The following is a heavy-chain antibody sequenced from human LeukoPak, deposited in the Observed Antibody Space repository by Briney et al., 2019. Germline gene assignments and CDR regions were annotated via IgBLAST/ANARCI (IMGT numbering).Heavy chain of an antibody. V-gene: IGHV4-61*02. D-gene: IGHD6-19*01. Sequence: SETLSLTCTVSGGSISSGSYYWSWIRQPAGKGLEWIGRIYTSGSTNYNPSLKSRVTISVDTSKNQFSLKLSSVTAADTAVYYCARDSAGIAVAGTLERGSADWGQGTLVTVSS. CDR3: ARDSAGIAVAGTLERGSAD. CDR2: IYTSGST. J-gene: IGHJ1*01. CDR1: GGSISSGSYY.